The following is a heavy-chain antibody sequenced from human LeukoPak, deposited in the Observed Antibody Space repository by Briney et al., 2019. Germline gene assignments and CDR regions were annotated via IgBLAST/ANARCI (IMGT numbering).Heavy chain of an antibody. J-gene: IGHJ4*02. Sequence: GGSLRLSCAASGFTFSNAWMSWVRQAPGKGLEWVSSISSSSSYIYYADSVKGRFTISRDNSKNTLYLQMNSLRAEDTAVYYCARGPSGYHNTGGQGTLVTVSS. CDR1: GFTFSNAW. V-gene: IGHV3-21*01. D-gene: IGHD5-12*01. CDR2: ISSSSSYI. CDR3: ARGPSGYHNT.